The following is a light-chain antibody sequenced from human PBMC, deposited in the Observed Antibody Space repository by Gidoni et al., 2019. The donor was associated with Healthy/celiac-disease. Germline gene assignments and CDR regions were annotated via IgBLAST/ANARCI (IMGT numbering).Light chain of an antibody. CDR1: QSISSY. V-gene: IGKV1-39*01. J-gene: IGKJ2*01. Sequence: DIQMTQSPSSLSAAVGDSVTITCRASQSISSYLNWYQQKPGKAPKLLIYSASSLQSGVPSRFSGSGSGTDFTLTISSLQPEDVAAYYCLQSYRTPYTFXQXTKLEIK. CDR3: LQSYRTPYT. CDR2: SAS.